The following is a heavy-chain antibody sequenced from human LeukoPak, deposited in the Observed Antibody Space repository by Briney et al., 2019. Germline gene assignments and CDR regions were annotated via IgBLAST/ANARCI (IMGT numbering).Heavy chain of an antibody. J-gene: IGHJ4*02. D-gene: IGHD1-26*01. V-gene: IGHV3-30*18. CDR2: ISYDGSNK. CDR3: AKEMKWELNY. Sequence: GGSLRLSCAASGFTFSSYGVHWVRQAPGKGLEWVAVISYDGSNKYYADSVKGRFTISRDNSKNTLYLQMNSLRAEDTAVYYCAKEMKWELNYWGQGTLVTVSS. CDR1: GFTFSSYG.